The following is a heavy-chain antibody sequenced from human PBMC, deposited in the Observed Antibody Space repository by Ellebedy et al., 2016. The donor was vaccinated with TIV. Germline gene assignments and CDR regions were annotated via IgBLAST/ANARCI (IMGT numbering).Heavy chain of an antibody. CDR2: MNPDSGNT. D-gene: IGHD2-15*01. Sequence: AASVKVSCKASGYTFTSYDINWVRQATGQGLEGMGWMNPDSGNTAYAQKFQGRVSMTRNISISTAYLELSNLRSDDTAVDYCARGIRMPSDYWGQGTLVTVSS. V-gene: IGHV1-8*01. CDR3: ARGIRMPSDY. CDR1: GYTFTSYD. J-gene: IGHJ4*02.